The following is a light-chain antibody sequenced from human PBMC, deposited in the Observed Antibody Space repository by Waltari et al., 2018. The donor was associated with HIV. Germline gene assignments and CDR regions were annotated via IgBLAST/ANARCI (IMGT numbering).Light chain of an antibody. Sequence: DIVMTQSPDSLALSLGEGATINCKSSQTIFYSSKNKNYLAWYQQRPGQTPKLLIYWASTRDSGVPVRFSGSGSGTDVTLTISNLQSEDVAIYFCQQYYSNPPTFGQGTKVEVK. CDR3: QQYYSNPPT. J-gene: IGKJ1*01. CDR2: WAS. V-gene: IGKV4-1*01. CDR1: QTIFYSSKNKNY.